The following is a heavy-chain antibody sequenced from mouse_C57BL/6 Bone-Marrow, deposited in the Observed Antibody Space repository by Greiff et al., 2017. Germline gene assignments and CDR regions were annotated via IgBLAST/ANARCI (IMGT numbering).Heavy chain of an antibody. CDR2: ISYSGST. CDR3: ARSLRRAYDYAMDY. V-gene: IGHV3-8*01. CDR1: GYSIPSAY. D-gene: IGHD2-12*01. Sequence: EVQLVESGPGLAQPSQPLSLPCSVTGYSIPSAYWNWIRKFPGNKLEYMGYISYSGSTYYNPSLKSRISITRDTSKNQYYLQLNSVTTEDTATYYCARSLRRAYDYAMDYWCQGTSVTDSS. J-gene: IGHJ4*01.